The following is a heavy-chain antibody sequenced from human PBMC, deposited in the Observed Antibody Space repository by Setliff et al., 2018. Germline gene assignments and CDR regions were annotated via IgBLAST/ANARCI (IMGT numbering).Heavy chain of an antibody. V-gene: IGHV1-18*01. D-gene: IGHD2-2*01. CDR2: ISAYNGDT. J-gene: IGHJ5*02. CDR1: GYMFTTYA. Sequence: ASVKVSCKASGYMFTTYAMSWIRQVPGQGFEWMGWISAYNGDTNYAQKFQGRVTMTTDTSTSTGYMELRRLRSDDTAVYYCARDRPTVVIAAAKASFDHWGQGTLVTVSS. CDR3: ARDRPTVVIAAAKASFDH.